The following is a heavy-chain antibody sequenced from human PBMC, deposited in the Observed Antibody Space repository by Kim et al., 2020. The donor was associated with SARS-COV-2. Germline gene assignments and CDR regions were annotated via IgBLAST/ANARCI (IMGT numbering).Heavy chain of an antibody. V-gene: IGHV4-31*03. J-gene: IGHJ6*02. CDR1: GGSISSGGYY. CDR2: IYYSGST. D-gene: IGHD2-2*02. CDR3: ARDRVVPAAIGTNYYYYGMDV. Sequence: SETLSLTCTVSGGSISSGGYYWSWIRQHPGKGLEWIGYIYYSGSTYYNPSLKSRVTISVDTSKNQFSLKLSSVTAADTAVYYCARDRVVPAAIGTNYYYYGMDVWGQGTTVTVSS.